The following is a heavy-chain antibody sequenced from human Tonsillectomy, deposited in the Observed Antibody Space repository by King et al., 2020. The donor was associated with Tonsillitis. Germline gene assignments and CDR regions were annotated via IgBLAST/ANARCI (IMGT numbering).Heavy chain of an antibody. CDR3: AKDLKGKDYYGMDV. Sequence: VQLVESGGGVVQPGRSLRLSCAASGFTFSSYGMHWVRQAPGKGLEWVAVISYDGSNKYYADSVKGRFTISRDNSKNMLYLQMNSLRAEDTAVYYCAKDLKGKDYYGMDVWGQGTTVTVSS. V-gene: IGHV3-30*18. CDR2: ISYDGSNK. CDR1: GFTFSSYG. J-gene: IGHJ6*02.